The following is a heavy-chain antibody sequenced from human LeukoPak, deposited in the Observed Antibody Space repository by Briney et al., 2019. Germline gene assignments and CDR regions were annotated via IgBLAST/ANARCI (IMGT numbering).Heavy chain of an antibody. D-gene: IGHD6-13*01. V-gene: IGHV3-30-3*01. CDR2: ISYDGSNK. Sequence: PGGSLRLSCAASGFTFSSYAMHWVRQAPGKGLEWVAVISYDGSNKYYADSVKGRFTISRDNSKNTLYLQMNSLRAEDTAVYYCARGGPSTGSSSWYWRRVDYWGQGTLVTVSS. J-gene: IGHJ4*02. CDR1: GFTFSSYA. CDR3: ARGGPSTGSSSWYWRRVDY.